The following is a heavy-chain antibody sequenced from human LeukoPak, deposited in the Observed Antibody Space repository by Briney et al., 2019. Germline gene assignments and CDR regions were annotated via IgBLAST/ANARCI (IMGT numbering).Heavy chain of an antibody. Sequence: SETLSLTCTVSGYSISSGYYWGWIRQPPGKGLEWIGSIYHSGSTFYNPSLKSRVTISVDTSKNQFSLKLRSVTAADTAVYYCGRVVSGYAIGSWGQGTLVTVSS. CDR3: GRVVSGYAIGS. CDR2: IYHSGST. V-gene: IGHV4-38-2*02. J-gene: IGHJ4*02. D-gene: IGHD5-12*01. CDR1: GYSISSGYY.